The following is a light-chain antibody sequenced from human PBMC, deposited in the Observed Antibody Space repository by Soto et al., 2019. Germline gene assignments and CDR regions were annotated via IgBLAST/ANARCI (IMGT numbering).Light chain of an antibody. Sequence: EIVLTQSPGTLSLSPGERATLSCRASQSVSSNYLAWYQQKPGQAPRLLIYGASSRATGIPDRFSGSGSGTDFTLTISRLEPEDFAVYYCQQYGSSPPIIFGQGTRLEIK. CDR2: GAS. CDR3: QQYGSSPPII. CDR1: QSVSSNY. J-gene: IGKJ5*01. V-gene: IGKV3-20*01.